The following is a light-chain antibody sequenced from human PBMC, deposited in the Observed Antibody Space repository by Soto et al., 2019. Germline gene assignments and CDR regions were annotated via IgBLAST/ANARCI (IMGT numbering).Light chain of an antibody. J-gene: IGKJ2*01. Sequence: DIVMTQSPDSLAVSLGERATINCKSSQSLLYSSNNKNYLAWYQKKPGQPPKLLIYWASTRESGVPDRFSGRGSGTDFTLTISSLQAEDVAVYYCQQYYSSPSFGQGTRLEIK. V-gene: IGKV4-1*01. CDR1: QSLLYSSNNKNY. CDR2: WAS. CDR3: QQYYSSPS.